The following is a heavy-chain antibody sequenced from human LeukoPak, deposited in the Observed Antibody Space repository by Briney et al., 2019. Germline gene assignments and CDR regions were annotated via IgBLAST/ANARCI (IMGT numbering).Heavy chain of an antibody. D-gene: IGHD3-16*01. V-gene: IGHV3-48*03. J-gene: IGHJ4*02. CDR1: GFSFSSYE. CDR2: ISSSGSTI. Sequence: PGGSLRLSCAASGFSFSSYEMNWVRQAPGKGLEWVSYISSSGSTIYYADSVKGRFTISRDDAKNLLYLQMNSLRAEDTAVYYCARDPITGYWGQGTLVTVSS. CDR3: ARDPITGY.